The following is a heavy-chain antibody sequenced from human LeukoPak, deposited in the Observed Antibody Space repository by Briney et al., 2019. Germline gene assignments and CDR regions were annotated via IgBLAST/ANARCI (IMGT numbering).Heavy chain of an antibody. CDR2: IHPEGNEK. Sequence: PGGSLRLSCAASGFTFSNYWMSWVRQAPGKGLEWVANIHPEGNEKYHVDSVKGRFTISRDNAKNFLHLQMDSLRVEDTAVYYCARGDDSSGDYWGQGTLVTVSS. V-gene: IGHV3-7*04. D-gene: IGHD3-16*01. CDR1: GFTFSNYW. J-gene: IGHJ4*02. CDR3: ARGDDSSGDY.